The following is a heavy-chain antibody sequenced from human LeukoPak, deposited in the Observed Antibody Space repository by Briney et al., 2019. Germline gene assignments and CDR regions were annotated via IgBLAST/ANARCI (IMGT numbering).Heavy chain of an antibody. Sequence: KSSETLSLTCTVSGGSTSSGDYYWSWIRQPPGKGLEWIGYIYYSGSTYYNPSLKSRVTISVDTSKNQFSLKLSSVTAADTAVYYCARNYYDSSGYSNWYFDLWGRGTLVTVSS. CDR2: IYYSGST. CDR1: GGSTSSGDYY. D-gene: IGHD3-22*01. V-gene: IGHV4-30-4*01. J-gene: IGHJ2*01. CDR3: ARNYYDSSGYSNWYFDL.